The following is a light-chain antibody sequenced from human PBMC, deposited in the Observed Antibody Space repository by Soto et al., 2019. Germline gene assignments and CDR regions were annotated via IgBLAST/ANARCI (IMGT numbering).Light chain of an antibody. V-gene: IGKV1-6*01. Sequence: IQVTQSPSLLSASVGDRVTITCRASQGISSYLAWYQQKPGEAPKALIYGASNLQSGVPSRFSASGSGTDFTLTISSLQPEDFATYYCLQDYNYPHTFGQGTKVEIK. CDR2: GAS. CDR1: QGISSY. J-gene: IGKJ2*01. CDR3: LQDYNYPHT.